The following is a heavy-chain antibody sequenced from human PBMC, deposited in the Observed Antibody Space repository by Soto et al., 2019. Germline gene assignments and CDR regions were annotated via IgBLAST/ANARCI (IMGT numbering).Heavy chain of an antibody. CDR1: GYTFTSYG. D-gene: IGHD5-12*01. V-gene: IGHV1-18*01. CDR2: ISAYNGNT. Sequence: ASVKVSCKASGYTFTSYGISWVRQAPGQGLEWMGWISAYNGNTNYAQKLQGRVTMTTDTSTSTAYMELRSLRSDDTAVYYCARVWMVATSFMDFDYWGQGTLVTVSS. CDR3: ARVWMVATSFMDFDY. J-gene: IGHJ4*02.